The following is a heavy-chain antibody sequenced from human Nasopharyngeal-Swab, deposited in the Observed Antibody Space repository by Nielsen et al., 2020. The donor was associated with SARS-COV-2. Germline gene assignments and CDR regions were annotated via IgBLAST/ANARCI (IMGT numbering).Heavy chain of an antibody. CDR2: ISGSGGST. CDR1: GFTFSSYA. CDR3: AKEATLGGVGDYYYMDV. Sequence: GESLKISCAASGFTFSSYAMSWVRQAPGKGPEWVSAISGSGGSTYYADSVKGRFTISRDNSKNTLYLQMNSLRADDTAVYYCAKEATLGGVGDYYYMDVWGKGTTVTVSS. V-gene: IGHV3-23*01. D-gene: IGHD3-16*01. J-gene: IGHJ6*03.